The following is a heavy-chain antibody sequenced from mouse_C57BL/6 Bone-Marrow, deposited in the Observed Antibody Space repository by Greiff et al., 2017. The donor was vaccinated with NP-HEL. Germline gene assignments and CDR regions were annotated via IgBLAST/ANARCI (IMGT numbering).Heavy chain of an antibody. CDR2: IDPEDGET. D-gene: IGHD1-1*01. CDR3: ARGAHYYGSSYVYWYFDV. V-gene: IGHV14-2*01. CDR1: GFNIKDYY. J-gene: IGHJ1*03. Sequence: VQLQQSGAELVKPGASVKLSCTASGFNIKDYYMHWVKQRTEQGLEWIGRIDPEDGETKYAPKFQGKATITADTSSNTAYLQLSSLTSEDTAGYYCARGAHYYGSSYVYWYFDVWGTGTTVTVSS.